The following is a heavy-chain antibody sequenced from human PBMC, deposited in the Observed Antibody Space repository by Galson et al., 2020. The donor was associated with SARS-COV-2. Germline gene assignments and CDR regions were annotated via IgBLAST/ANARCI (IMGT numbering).Heavy chain of an antibody. D-gene: IGHD2-8*01. Sequence: SKTLSLTCTVSGYSISSGYFWAWIRQTPGEGLEWMGSIYHSGTTFYNPSLQSRLTISVDTSENQFSLKLDSVTAADTAVYYCTTYSLMVISPTPLRADYWGQGTLVTVPS. CDR2: IYHSGTT. CDR1: GYSISSGYF. V-gene: IGHV4-38-2*02. CDR3: TTYSLMVISPTPLRADY. J-gene: IGHJ4*02.